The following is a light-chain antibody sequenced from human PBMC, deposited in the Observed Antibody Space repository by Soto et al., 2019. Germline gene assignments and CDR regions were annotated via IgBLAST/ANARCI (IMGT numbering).Light chain of an antibody. CDR1: SSDVGAYDY. J-gene: IGLJ1*01. V-gene: IGLV2-14*03. CDR3: SSYTSGSTPYV. Sequence: QSVLTQPASVSGSPGQSITISCTGTSSDVGAYDYVSWYQQYPGKAPKLMIYDVTDRPSGVSDRFFGSKSGNTASLTISWLQAEDEADYYCSSYTSGSTPYVFGTGTKVTVL. CDR2: DVT.